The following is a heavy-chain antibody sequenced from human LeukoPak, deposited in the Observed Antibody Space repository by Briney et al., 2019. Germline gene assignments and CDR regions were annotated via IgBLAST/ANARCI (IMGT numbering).Heavy chain of an antibody. Sequence: GGSLRLSCAASGFTFSSYAMSWVRQAPGKGLEWVSAISGSGGSTYYADSVKGRFTISRDNSKNTLYLQMNSLRAEDTAVYYCAKAPTYCSGGSCYPYYYYGMDVWGQGTTVTVSS. CDR3: AKAPTYCSGGSCYPYYYYGMDV. V-gene: IGHV3-23*01. D-gene: IGHD2-15*01. CDR2: ISGSGGST. J-gene: IGHJ6*02. CDR1: GFTFSSYA.